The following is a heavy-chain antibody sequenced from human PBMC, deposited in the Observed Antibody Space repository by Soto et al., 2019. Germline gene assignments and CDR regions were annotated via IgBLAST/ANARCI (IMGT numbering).Heavy chain of an antibody. CDR1: GYAISNGDY. CDR2: VYYSGST. CDR3: ARNTSTYFDS. J-gene: IGHJ4*02. Sequence: PAETLSLTCAVSGYAISNGDYLVLIRQAPGKGLEWIGSVYYSGSTHYEPSLRGRIAISVDTLKNQFSLRLPSVTAADTAMYFCARNTSTYFDSWGQGIPVTVSS. V-gene: IGHV4-38-2*01.